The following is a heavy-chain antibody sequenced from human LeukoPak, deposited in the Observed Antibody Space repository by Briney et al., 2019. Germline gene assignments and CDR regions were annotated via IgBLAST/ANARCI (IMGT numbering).Heavy chain of an antibody. J-gene: IGHJ4*02. D-gene: IGHD3-22*01. V-gene: IGHV4-59*01. CDR1: GGSISSYY. CDR3: ARGYYYDSSGYYLDY. Sequence: PSETLSLTCTVSGGSISSYYWSWIRQPPGKGLEWIGYIYYSGSTNYNPSLKSRVTISVDTSKNQFSLKLSSVTAAATAVYYCARGYYYDSSGYYLDYWGQGTLVTVSS. CDR2: IYYSGST.